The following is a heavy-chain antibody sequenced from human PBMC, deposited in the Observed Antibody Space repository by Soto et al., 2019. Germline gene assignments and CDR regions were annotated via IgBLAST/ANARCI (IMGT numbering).Heavy chain of an antibody. V-gene: IGHV3-21*01. CDR1: EFTFSSYS. J-gene: IGHJ3*02. CDR2: ISSSSSYI. Sequence: PGGSLRLSCAASEFTFSSYSMNWVRQAPGKGLEWVSSISSSSSYIYYADSVKGRFTISRDNAKNSLYLQMNSLRAEDTAVYYCAREPYGDYDAFDIWGQGTMVTVSS. CDR3: AREPYGDYDAFDI. D-gene: IGHD4-17*01.